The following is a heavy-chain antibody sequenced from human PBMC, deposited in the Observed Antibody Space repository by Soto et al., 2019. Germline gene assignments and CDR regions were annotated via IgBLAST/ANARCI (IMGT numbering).Heavy chain of an antibody. J-gene: IGHJ4*02. CDR2: MNSDGSTT. Sequence: GVSLRLSCGASGFTFGNYWMHWVRQAPGRGLEWVSRMNSDGSTTNYADSVKGRFTVSRDNAKNTLYLQMNSLRAEDTAVYYCSTAEVDYWGPGTLVTVSS. V-gene: IGHV3-74*01. CDR1: GFTFGNYW. CDR3: STAEVDY.